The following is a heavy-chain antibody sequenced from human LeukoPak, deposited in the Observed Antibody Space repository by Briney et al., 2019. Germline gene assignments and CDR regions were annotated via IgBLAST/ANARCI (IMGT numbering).Heavy chain of an antibody. CDR2: ISAYNGNR. D-gene: IGHD3-10*01. J-gene: IGHJ6*02. CDR1: GYTFTSYG. Sequence: ASVKVSCKASGYTFTSYGISWVRQAPGQGLEWMGWISAYNGNRNHAQKLQGRVTMTTDTSTSTAYMELRSLRSDDTAVYYCARVDLKGLGEKKYGMDVWGQGTTVTVSS. V-gene: IGHV1-18*01. CDR3: ARVDLKGLGEKKYGMDV.